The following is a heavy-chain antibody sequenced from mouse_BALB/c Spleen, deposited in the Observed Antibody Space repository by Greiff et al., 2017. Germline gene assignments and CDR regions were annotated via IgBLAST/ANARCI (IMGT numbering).Heavy chain of an antibody. V-gene: IGHV5-4*02. CDR3: ARDKTARATDAMDY. J-gene: IGHJ4*01. D-gene: IGHD3-2*01. Sequence: EVKLVESGGGLVKPGGSLKLSCAASGFTFSDYYMYWVRQTPEKRLEWVATISDGGSYTYYPDSVKGRFTISRDNAKNNLYLQMSSLKSEDTAMYYCARDKTARATDAMDYWGQGTSVTVSS. CDR1: GFTFSDYY. CDR2: ISDGGSYT.